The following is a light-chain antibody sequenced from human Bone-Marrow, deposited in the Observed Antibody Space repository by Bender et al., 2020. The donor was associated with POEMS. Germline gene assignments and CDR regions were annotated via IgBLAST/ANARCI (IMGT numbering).Light chain of an antibody. J-gene: IGLJ2*01. CDR1: KLGDKY. V-gene: IGLV3-1*01. CDR3: QAWDNGYVV. CDR2: KDK. Sequence: SREVTQPPSVSVSPGQTATITCSGDKLGDKYTCWYQQKPGQSPLLVIYKDKKRPSGIPGRFSGSSSGNTATLTISGTQTMDEADYYCQAWDNGYVVFGGGTKVTVL.